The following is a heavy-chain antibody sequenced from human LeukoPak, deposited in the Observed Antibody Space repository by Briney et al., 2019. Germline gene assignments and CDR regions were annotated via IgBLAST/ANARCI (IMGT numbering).Heavy chain of an antibody. CDR3: ACSGGSWVTDAFDI. J-gene: IGHJ3*02. CDR2: IYPGDSDT. CDR1: GYSFTSYW. V-gene: IGHV5-51*01. Sequence: KHGESLKISCKGSGYSFTSYWIGWVRQMPGKGLEWMGVIYPGDSDTRYSPSFQGQVPISAAKSISTAYLQWSSLKASDTAMYYCACSGGSWVTDAFDIWGQGTMVTVSS. D-gene: IGHD2-15*01.